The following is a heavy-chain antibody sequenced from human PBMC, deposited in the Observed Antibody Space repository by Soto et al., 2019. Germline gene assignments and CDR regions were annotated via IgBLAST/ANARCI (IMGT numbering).Heavy chain of an antibody. CDR1: GFTFSSYS. CDR3: ARDLHDYVSFRFDP. V-gene: IGHV3-21*01. D-gene: IGHD3-16*01. Sequence: GGSLRLSCAASGFTFSSYSMNWVRQAPGKGLEWVSCISSSSSYTYYADSVKGRFTISRDNAKNSLYLQMNSLRAEDTAVYYCARDLHDYVSFRFDPWGQGTTVTVSS. CDR2: ISSSSSYT. J-gene: IGHJ6*02.